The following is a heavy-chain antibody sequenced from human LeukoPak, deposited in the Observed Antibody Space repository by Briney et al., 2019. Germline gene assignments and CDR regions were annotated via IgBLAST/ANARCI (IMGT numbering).Heavy chain of an antibody. CDR1: GFTVSSNY. CDR3: AALITGTTRGAFDI. D-gene: IGHD1-7*01. CDR2: IYSGGST. V-gene: IGHV3-53*01. J-gene: IGHJ3*02. Sequence: SGGSLRLSCAASGFTVSSNYMSWVRQAPGKGLEWVSVIYSGGSTYYADSVKGRFTISRDNSKNTLYLQMNSLRAEDTAVYYCAALITGTTRGAFDIWGQGTMVTVSS.